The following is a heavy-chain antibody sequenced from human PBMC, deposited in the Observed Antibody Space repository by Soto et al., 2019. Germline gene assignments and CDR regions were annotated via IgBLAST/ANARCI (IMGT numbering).Heavy chain of an antibody. V-gene: IGHV1-18*01. D-gene: IGHD3-22*01. CDR2: ISAYNGNT. CDR1: GYTFTSYG. J-gene: IGHJ4*02. CDR3: ARDYYDSSGPSVLDY. Sequence: ASVNVSCKASGYTFTSYGISWVRQAPGQGLEWMGWISAYNGNTNYAQKLQGRVTMTTDTSTSTAYMELRSLRSDDTAVYYCARDYYDSSGPSVLDYWGQGTLVTVSS.